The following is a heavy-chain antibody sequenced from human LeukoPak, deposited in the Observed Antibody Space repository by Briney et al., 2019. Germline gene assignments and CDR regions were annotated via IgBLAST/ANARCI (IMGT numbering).Heavy chain of an antibody. J-gene: IGHJ4*02. CDR3: AKDYKRGYSYGLSGYFDY. D-gene: IGHD5-18*01. V-gene: IGHV3-21*04. CDR1: GFTFSSYS. Sequence: SGGSLRLSCAASGFTFSSYSMNWVRQAPGKGLEWVSSISSSSSYIYYADSVKGRFTISRDNAKNSLYLQMNSLRAEDTAVYYCAKDYKRGYSYGLSGYFDYWGQGTLVTVSS. CDR2: ISSSSSYI.